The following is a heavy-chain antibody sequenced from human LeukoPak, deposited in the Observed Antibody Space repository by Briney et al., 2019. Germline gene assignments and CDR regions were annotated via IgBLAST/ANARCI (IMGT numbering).Heavy chain of an antibody. CDR2: IYPGDSDT. J-gene: IGHJ3*02. CDR1: GYNFNTYW. Sequence: GESLKISCKGSGYNFNTYWIAWVRQMPGKGLEWMGIIYPGDSDTRYSPSFQGQVTISVDKSISIAYLQWSSLKASDTAMYYCVRHKGKSDGFDIWGQGTMVTVSS. V-gene: IGHV5-51*01. CDR3: VRHKGKSDGFDI.